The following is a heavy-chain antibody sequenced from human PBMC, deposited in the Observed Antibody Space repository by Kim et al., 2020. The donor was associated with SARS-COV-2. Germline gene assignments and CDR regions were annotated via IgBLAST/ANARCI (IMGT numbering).Heavy chain of an antibody. CDR3: AKDKSYCSGGSCFGS. Sequence: GGSLRLSCVASGFTFSNYAMSWVRQAPGKGLEWVSTISGSDDSTYYADSVKGRFTISRDNSKNTLYLQMTSLRAEDTAVYYCAKDKSYCSGGSCFGSWGQGTMVIVSS. CDR1: GFTFSNYA. D-gene: IGHD2-15*01. CDR2: ISGSDDST. V-gene: IGHV3-23*01. J-gene: IGHJ3*01.